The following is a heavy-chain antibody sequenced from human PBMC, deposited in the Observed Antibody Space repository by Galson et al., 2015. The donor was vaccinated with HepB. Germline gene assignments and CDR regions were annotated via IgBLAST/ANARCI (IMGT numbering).Heavy chain of an antibody. CDR3: AKPDFDSSGWDPFDY. CDR2: ISYDGSNK. CDR1: GFTFSSYG. Sequence: SLRLSCAASGFTFSSYGMHWVRQAPGKGLEWVAVISYDGSNKYYADSVKGRFTISRDNSKNALYPQMISLRAEDTAVYYCAKPDFDSSGWDPFDYWGQGTLVTVSS. J-gene: IGHJ4*02. D-gene: IGHD6-19*01. V-gene: IGHV3-30*18.